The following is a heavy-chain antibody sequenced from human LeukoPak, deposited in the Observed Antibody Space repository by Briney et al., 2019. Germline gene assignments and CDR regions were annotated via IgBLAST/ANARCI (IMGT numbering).Heavy chain of an antibody. CDR1: GVTFSSYG. J-gene: IGHJ3*02. CDR3: AKDSAVSGSYPDASDI. V-gene: IGHV3-30*02. Sequence: GGSLRLSCVASGVTFSSYGMHWVRQAPGKGLKWVAFIRSDASNEYYIDSVKGRFTLSRDNSKNTLYLQMNSLRVEDTALYYCAKDSAVSGSYPDASDIWGQGTMVTVSS. D-gene: IGHD1-26*01. CDR2: IRSDASNE.